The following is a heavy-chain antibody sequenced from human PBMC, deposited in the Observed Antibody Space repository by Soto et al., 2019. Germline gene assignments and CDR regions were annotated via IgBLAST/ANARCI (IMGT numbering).Heavy chain of an antibody. CDR2: IIPIFVTS. CDR3: ARSLHYHVYTGYATVVVYFAY. J-gene: IGHJ4*02. D-gene: IGHD3-9*01. Sequence: ASVKVSCKDSGGSFSSSGISWVRQAPGQGLECVGGIIPIFVTSHYAQKIQGRVTITAGESTNTAYMDLSNVTSXDSAVYYCARSLHYHVYTGYATVVVYFAYWGRGTMVAVAS. V-gene: IGHV1-69*13. CDR1: GGSFSSSG.